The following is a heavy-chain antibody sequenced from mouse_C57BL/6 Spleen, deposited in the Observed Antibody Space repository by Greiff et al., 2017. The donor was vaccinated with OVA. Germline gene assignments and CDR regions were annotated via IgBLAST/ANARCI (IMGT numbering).Heavy chain of an antibody. Sequence: VQLQQSGPELVKPGASVKISCKASGYAFSSSWMNWVKQRPGKGLEWIGRIYPGDGDTNYNGKFKGKATLTADKSSSTAYMQLSSLTSEDAAVDVCAREYWDAAHWYFDVWGTGTTVTVSS. CDR2: IYPGDGDT. CDR1: GYAFSSSW. V-gene: IGHV1-82*01. J-gene: IGHJ1*03. D-gene: IGHD4-1*01. CDR3: AREYWDAAHWYFDV.